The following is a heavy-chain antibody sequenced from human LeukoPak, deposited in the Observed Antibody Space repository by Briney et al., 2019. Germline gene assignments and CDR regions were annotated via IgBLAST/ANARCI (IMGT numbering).Heavy chain of an antibody. CDR2: ISGSGGST. V-gene: IGHV3-23*01. D-gene: IGHD2-15*01. CDR1: GFTFSAFN. Sequence: GGSLRLSCAASGFTFSAFNMSWVRQAPGKGLEWVSAISGSGGSTYYADSVKGRFTISRDNSKNTLYLQMNSLRAEDTAVYYCAKDSARVLLRGFDYWGQGTLVTVSS. J-gene: IGHJ4*02. CDR3: AKDSARVLLRGFDY.